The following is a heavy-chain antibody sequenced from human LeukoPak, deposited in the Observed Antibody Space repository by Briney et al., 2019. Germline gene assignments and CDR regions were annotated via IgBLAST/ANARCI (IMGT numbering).Heavy chain of an antibody. CDR3: ATAWPWAEALEGAFDI. CDR2: MYYSGST. D-gene: IGHD3-3*01. V-gene: IGHV4-30-4*07. CDR1: GGSFSSGGYS. Sequence: PQTLSHTCAVSGGSFSSGGYSSSWLRQPPGEGLESRGYMYYSGSTYYNPSLKSRVTISVDTSKNQFSLKLSSVTAADTAVYYCATAWPWAEALEGAFDIWGQGTMVPVSS. J-gene: IGHJ3*02.